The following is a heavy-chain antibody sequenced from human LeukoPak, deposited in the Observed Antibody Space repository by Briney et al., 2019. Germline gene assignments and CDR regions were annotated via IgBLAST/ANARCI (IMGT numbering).Heavy chain of an antibody. Sequence: PSETLSLTCAVYGGSFSGYYWSWIRQPPGKGLEWIGEINHSGSTNYNASLKRGVTISVDTSKNQFSMKLSSVTAADTAVYYCARVEIAVSLRFDYWGQGTLVTVSS. CDR1: GGSFSGYY. CDR3: ARVEIAVSLRFDY. D-gene: IGHD5-24*01. J-gene: IGHJ4*02. V-gene: IGHV4-34*01. CDR2: INHSGST.